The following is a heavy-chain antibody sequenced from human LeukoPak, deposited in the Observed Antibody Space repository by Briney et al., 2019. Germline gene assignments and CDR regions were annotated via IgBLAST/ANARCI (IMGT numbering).Heavy chain of an antibody. V-gene: IGHV4-4*07. D-gene: IGHD4-11*01. J-gene: IGHJ4*02. CDR3: ATSTVTTADY. CDR2: IYTSGST. Sequence: SETLSLTCTVSGVSISNYFWSWIRQPAGRGLEWIGRIYTSGSTNYNPSLKSRVTMSVDTSKNQFSLKLSSVTAADTAVYYCATSTVTTADYWGQGTLVTVSS. CDR1: GVSISNYF.